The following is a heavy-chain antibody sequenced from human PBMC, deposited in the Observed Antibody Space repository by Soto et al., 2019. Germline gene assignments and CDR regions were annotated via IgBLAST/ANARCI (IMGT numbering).Heavy chain of an antibody. D-gene: IGHD2-15*01. CDR2: TSAYNGNT. V-gene: IGHV1-18*01. CDR1: GYTFSSYG. CDR3: SRRLKGEGGTENWFDP. J-gene: IGHJ5*02. Sequence: QVQLVQSGAEVKKPGASVKVSCKASGYTFSSYGISWVRQAPGQGLEWMGWTSAYNGNTNYAQKFQGRVTRTTDTSTTTAYMELRSLRSDDTAVYYCSRRLKGEGGTENWFDPWGQGTLVTVSS.